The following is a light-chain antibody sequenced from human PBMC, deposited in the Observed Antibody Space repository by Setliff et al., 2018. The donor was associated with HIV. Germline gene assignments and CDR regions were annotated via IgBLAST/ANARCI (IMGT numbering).Light chain of an antibody. CDR2: YDS. Sequence: SYELTQPPSVSVAPGKTARITCGGDNIGSKSVHWYQQKPGQAPVLVIYYDSDRPSGTPERFSGSNSGNTATLTISRVEAGDEADYYCQVWDSSSDHHGFGTGTKV. J-gene: IGLJ1*01. CDR1: NIGSKS. V-gene: IGLV3-21*04. CDR3: QVWDSSSDHHG.